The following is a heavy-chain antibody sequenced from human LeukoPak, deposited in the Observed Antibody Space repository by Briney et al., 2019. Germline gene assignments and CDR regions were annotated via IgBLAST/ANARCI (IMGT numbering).Heavy chain of an antibody. D-gene: IGHD3-10*01. J-gene: IGHJ3*01. CDR3: AKEVGWFNAFDV. CDR2: ISSVGHTN. V-gene: IGHV3-30*18. CDR1: GFTFSSFG. Sequence: GGSLRLSCTASGFTFSSFGMHWVRQAPGKGLEWVTAISSVGHTNKSADSVKGRFTISRGNSKNTLYLQMHSLREDDTAVYYCAKEVGWFNAFDVWGQGTMVTVSS.